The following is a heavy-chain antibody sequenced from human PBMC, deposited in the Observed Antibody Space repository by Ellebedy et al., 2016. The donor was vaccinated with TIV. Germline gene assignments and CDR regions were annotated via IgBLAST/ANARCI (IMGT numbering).Heavy chain of an antibody. D-gene: IGHD3-10*01. J-gene: IGHJ5*02. CDR1: GYTFTSYG. V-gene: IGHV1-18*01. CDR3: ARESPGGTVRGLNWFDP. CDR2: ISAYNANT. Sequence: AASVKVSCKASGYTFTSYGISGVRQAPGQGLEWMGWISAYNANTNYAQKLQGRVTMTTDTSTSTAYMELRSLRSDDTAVYYCARESPGGTVRGLNWFDPWGQGTLVTVSS.